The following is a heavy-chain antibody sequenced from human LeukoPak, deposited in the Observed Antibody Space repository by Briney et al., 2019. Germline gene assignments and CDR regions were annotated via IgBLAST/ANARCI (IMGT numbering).Heavy chain of an antibody. Sequence: SETLSLTCTVSGGSISTYYWSWIRQPPGKGLEWIGYIYYSGSTNYNPSLKSRVTISVDTSKNQFSLKLSSVTAADTAAYYCARVYGSGYDFRGAFDIWGQGTMVTVSS. J-gene: IGHJ3*02. CDR1: GGSISTYY. CDR3: ARVYGSGYDFRGAFDI. CDR2: IYYSGST. D-gene: IGHD5-12*01. V-gene: IGHV4-59*01.